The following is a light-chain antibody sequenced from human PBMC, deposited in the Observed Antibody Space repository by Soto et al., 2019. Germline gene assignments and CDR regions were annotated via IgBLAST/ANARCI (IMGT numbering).Light chain of an antibody. CDR2: AAS. Sequence: AIRMTQSPSSFSASTGDRVTITCRASQGISSYLAWYQQKPGKAPKLLIYAASTLQSGVPSRFNDNGSATDFTHTIICLQSDDFAIYYSQQYYSYPFPFRTGTKVDIK. CDR1: QGISSY. J-gene: IGKJ3*01. CDR3: QQYYSYPFP. V-gene: IGKV1-8*01.